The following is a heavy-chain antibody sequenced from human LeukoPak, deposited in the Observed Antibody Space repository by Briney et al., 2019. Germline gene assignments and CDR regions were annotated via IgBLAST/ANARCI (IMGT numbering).Heavy chain of an antibody. D-gene: IGHD1-1*01. CDR3: ARGNDLDY. Sequence: PGGSLRLSCAASGFTGFPFGSYSMNWVRQAPGKGLEWVSSITSTSTYIYYADSVKGRFTISRDNAKNSLYLQMNSLRAEDTAVYYCARGNDLDYWGQGTLVTVSS. V-gene: IGHV3-21*01. J-gene: IGHJ4*02. CDR2: ITSTSTYI. CDR1: GFTGFPFGSYS.